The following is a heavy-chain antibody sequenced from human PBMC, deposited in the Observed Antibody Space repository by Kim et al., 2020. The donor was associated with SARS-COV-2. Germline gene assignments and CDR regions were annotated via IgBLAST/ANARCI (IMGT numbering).Heavy chain of an antibody. D-gene: IGHD6-13*01. J-gene: IGHJ6*02. CDR3: ARQSSCWAGVEDGMDV. CDR2: IYPADSDT. V-gene: IGHV5-51*01. CDR1: GYSFTSYW. Sequence: GESLKISCKGSGYSFTSYWIGWVRQMPGKGLEWMGIIYPADSDTRYSPSFQGQVTISADKSISTAYLQWSSLKASDTAMYYCARQSSCWAGVEDGMDVWGQGTTVTVSS.